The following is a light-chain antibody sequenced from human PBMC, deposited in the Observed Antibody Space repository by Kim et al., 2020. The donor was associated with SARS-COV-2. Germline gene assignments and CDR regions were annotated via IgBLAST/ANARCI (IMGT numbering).Light chain of an antibody. CDR3: SSYTTSSTLV. J-gene: IGLJ2*01. V-gene: IGLV2-18*02. CDR2: EVN. CDR1: RRDVGGYNL. Sequence: GQSSTISCTGTRRDVGGYNLVAWYQQPPGTAPKLMIYEVNNRPSGVPDRFSGSKSGNTASLTISGLQTEDEADYYCSSYTTSSTLVFGGGTKVTVL.